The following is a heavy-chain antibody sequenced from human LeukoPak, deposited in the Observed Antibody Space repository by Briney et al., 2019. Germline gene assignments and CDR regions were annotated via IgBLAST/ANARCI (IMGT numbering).Heavy chain of an antibody. J-gene: IGHJ4*02. D-gene: IGHD2-8*01. CDR3: TSLLGYCTNDVCYNY. V-gene: IGHV3-73*01. CDR1: GFTFSGSA. CDR2: IRSEPNSYAT. Sequence: GGSLRLSCAASGFTFSGSAMHWVRQASGKGLEWVGRIRSEPNSYATAYAASVKGRFTISRDDSKNTAYLQMNSLKTEDTAMYYCTSLLGYCTNDVCYNYWGQGTLVTVSS.